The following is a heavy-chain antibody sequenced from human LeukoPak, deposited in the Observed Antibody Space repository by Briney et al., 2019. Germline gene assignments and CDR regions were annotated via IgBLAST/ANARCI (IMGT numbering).Heavy chain of an antibody. J-gene: IGHJ4*02. CDR2: IIPIFGTA. CDR3: ARNEWVGYCSGGSCSYYFDY. D-gene: IGHD2-15*01. Sequence: ASVKVSCKASGYTFTSYGISWVRQAPGQGLEWMGGIIPIFGTANYAQKFQGRVTITADKSTSTAYMELSSLRSEDTAVYYCARNEWVGYCSGGSCSYYFDYWGQGTLVTVSS. CDR1: GYTFTSYG. V-gene: IGHV1-69*06.